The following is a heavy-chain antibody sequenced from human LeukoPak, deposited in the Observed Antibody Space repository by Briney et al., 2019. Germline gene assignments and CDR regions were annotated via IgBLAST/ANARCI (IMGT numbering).Heavy chain of an antibody. CDR2: VFHGGEA. CDR1: GGSISGGSFF. D-gene: IGHD6-19*01. V-gene: IGHV4-39*01. CDR3: VRSHSSGWQFYFDY. Sequence: SETLSLTCSVSGGSISGGSFFWGWVRQPPGKGLVWIGSVFHGGEAFYIPSLKSRVTISADTSKNQVSLKLISVTAADTAVYFCVRSHSSGWQFYFDYWGQGTLVTVSS. J-gene: IGHJ4*02.